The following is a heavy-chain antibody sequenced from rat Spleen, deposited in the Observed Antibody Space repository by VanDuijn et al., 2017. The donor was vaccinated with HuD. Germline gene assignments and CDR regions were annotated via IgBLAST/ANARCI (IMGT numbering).Heavy chain of an antibody. V-gene: IGHV5-7*01. CDR1: GFTFSDYN. CDR3: ARRYDFDY. D-gene: IGHD1-11*01. CDR2: ISCDGSST. Sequence: EVKLVESGGGLVQPGRSLKLSCAASGFTFSDYNMAWVRQAPKKGLEWVATISCDGSSTYYRDSVKGRFTISRDNAKSTLYLQMDSLRSEDTATYYCARRYDFDYWGQGVMVTVSS. J-gene: IGHJ2*01.